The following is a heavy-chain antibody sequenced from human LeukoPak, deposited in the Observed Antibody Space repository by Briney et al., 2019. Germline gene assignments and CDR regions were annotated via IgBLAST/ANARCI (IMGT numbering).Heavy chain of an antibody. D-gene: IGHD6-13*01. J-gene: IGHJ4*02. CDR1: GYTFTSYG. Sequence: ASVKVSCKASGYTFTSYGISWVRQAPGQGLEWMGWISAYKGNTNYAQKLQGRVTMTTDTSTSTAYMELRSLRSDDTAVYYCARTPATSKTAAGSFDYWGQGTLVTVSS. CDR3: ARTPATSKTAAGSFDY. CDR2: ISAYKGNT. V-gene: IGHV1-18*01.